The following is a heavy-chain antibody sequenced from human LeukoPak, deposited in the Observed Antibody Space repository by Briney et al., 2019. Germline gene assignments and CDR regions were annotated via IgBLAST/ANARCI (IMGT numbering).Heavy chain of an antibody. V-gene: IGHV4-59*11. CDR3: TRDPSGYDYYFDY. CDR2: IDHSGST. J-gene: IGHJ4*02. Sequence: SETLSLTCTVSGGSITSHYWSWIRQPPGKGLEWIGYIDHSGSTNYNPSLTSRVTISVDTSKNQFSLKLTYVTAADTAVYYCTRDPSGYDYYFDYWGQGSLVTVSS. D-gene: IGHD5-12*01. CDR1: GGSITSHY.